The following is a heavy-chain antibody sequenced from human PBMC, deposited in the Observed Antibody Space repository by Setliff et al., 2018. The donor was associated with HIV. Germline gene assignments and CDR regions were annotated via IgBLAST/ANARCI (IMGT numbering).Heavy chain of an antibody. CDR2: INPNSGGT. V-gene: IGHV1-2*02. Sequence: ASVKVSCKASAHTFTGYHIHWVRQAPGQGLEWMGWINPNSGGTNYAQKFRGRVTMTRDTSINTAHMYLSSLRSDDTAIYFCARGTDFWSGSSNFDYWGQGTQVTVSS. CDR1: AHTFTGYH. CDR3: ARGTDFWSGSSNFDY. J-gene: IGHJ4*02. D-gene: IGHD3-3*01.